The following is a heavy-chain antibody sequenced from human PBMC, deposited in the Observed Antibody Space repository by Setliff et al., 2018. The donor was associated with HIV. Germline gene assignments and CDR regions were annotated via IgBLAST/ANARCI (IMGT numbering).Heavy chain of an antibody. J-gene: IGHJ4*02. D-gene: IGHD3-16*01. Sequence: GASVKVSCKASGGTFSSYAISWVRQAPGQGLEWMGGIIPILGIANHVHKFQGRVTITADKSTSTAYMELNSLRSEDTAVYYCARSSYYDVNSPFDYWGQGTRVTVSS. CDR1: GGTFSSYA. CDR3: ARSSYYDVNSPFDY. CDR2: IIPILGIA. V-gene: IGHV1-69*10.